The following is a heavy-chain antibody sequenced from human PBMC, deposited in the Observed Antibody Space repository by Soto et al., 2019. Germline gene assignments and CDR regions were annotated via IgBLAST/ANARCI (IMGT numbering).Heavy chain of an antibody. CDR2: INHSGST. D-gene: IGHD6-13*01. CDR3: ARPAIAAAVSAFDY. CDR1: GGSFSGYY. J-gene: IGHJ4*02. V-gene: IGHV4-34*01. Sequence: QVQLQQWGAGLLKPSETLSLTCAVYGGSFSGYYWSWIRQPPGKGLEWIGEINHSGSTNYNSSLKSRVTISVDTSKNQFSLKLTSVTAADTAVYYCARPAIAAAVSAFDYWGQGTLVTVSS.